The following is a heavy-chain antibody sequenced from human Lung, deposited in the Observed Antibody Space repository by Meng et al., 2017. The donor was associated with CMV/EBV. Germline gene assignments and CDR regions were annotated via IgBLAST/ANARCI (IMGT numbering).Heavy chain of an antibody. Sequence: GGSLRLXCVASGFTFDDHAMHWVRQAPGKGLEWVSGISWNSGNMGYADSVKGRFTISRDNAKNSLYLQMDNLGTEDTALYYCVRDRNYGVYLGSDYWGQGXLVTVSS. CDR1: GFTFDDHA. CDR3: VRDRNYGVYLGSDY. V-gene: IGHV3-9*01. D-gene: IGHD4-17*01. CDR2: ISWNSGNM. J-gene: IGHJ4*02.